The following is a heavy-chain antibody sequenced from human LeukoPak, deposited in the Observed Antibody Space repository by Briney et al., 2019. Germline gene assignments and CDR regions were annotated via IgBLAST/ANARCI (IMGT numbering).Heavy chain of an antibody. CDR3: AREVGFNWNDQNFDY. V-gene: IGHV1-2*02. J-gene: IGHJ4*02. D-gene: IGHD1-20*01. CDR2: INPNSGGT. CDR1: GYTFTGYY. Sequence: ASVKVSCKASGYTFTGYYMHWVRQAPGQGLEWMGWINPNSGGTNYAQKFQGRVTMTRDTSISTAYMELRSLRSDDTAVYYCAREVGFNWNDQNFDYWGQGTLVTVSS.